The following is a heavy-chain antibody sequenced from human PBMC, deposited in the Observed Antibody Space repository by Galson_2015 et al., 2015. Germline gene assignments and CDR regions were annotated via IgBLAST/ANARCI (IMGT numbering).Heavy chain of an antibody. J-gene: IGHJ6*02. D-gene: IGHD3-10*01. CDR1: GFTFSSYS. CDR3: ARDAFRITMVRGVTIPQVGDYYYGMDV. V-gene: IGHV3-48*02. Sequence: SLRLSCAASGFTFSSYSMNWVRQAPGKGLEWVSYISSSSSTIYYADSVKGRFTISRDNAKNSLYLQMNSLRDEDTAVYYCARDAFRITMVRGVTIPQVGDYYYGMDVWGQGTTVTVSS. CDR2: ISSSSSTI.